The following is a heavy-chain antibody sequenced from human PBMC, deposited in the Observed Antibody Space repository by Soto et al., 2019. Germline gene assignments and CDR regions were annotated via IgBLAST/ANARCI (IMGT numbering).Heavy chain of an antibody. CDR3: ARDRIAAAGTFDYYYYGMDV. Sequence: QPGGSLRLSCAASGFTFSSYAMHWVRQAPGKGLEWVAVISYDGSNKYYADSVKGRFTISRDNSKNTLYLQMNSLRAEDTAVYYCARDRIAAAGTFDYYYYGMDVWGQGTTVTVSS. V-gene: IGHV3-30-3*01. CDR1: GFTFSSYA. J-gene: IGHJ6*02. D-gene: IGHD6-13*01. CDR2: ISYDGSNK.